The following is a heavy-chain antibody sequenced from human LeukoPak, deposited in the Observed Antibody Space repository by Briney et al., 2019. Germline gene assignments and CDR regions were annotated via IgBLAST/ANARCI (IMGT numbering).Heavy chain of an antibody. Sequence: GGSLRLSCAASGFTFSSYAMHWVRQAPGKGLEWVAVISYDGSNKYYADSVKGRFTISRDNSKNTLYLQMNSLRAEDTAVYYCARGVVRGVIGSRYFDYWGQGTLVTVSS. V-gene: IGHV3-30*04. CDR3: ARGVVRGVIGSRYFDY. D-gene: IGHD3-10*01. CDR1: GFTFSSYA. J-gene: IGHJ4*02. CDR2: ISYDGSNK.